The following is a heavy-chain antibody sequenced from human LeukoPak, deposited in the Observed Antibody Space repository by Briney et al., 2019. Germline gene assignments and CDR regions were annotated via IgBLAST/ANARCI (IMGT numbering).Heavy chain of an antibody. CDR1: SGSFSGYY. CDR2: INHSGST. D-gene: IGHD6-13*01. J-gene: IGHJ6*02. Sequence: TSETLSLTCAVYSGSFSGYYWNWIRQPPGKGLEWIGEINHSGSTNYNPSLKSRVAISVDTSKNQFSLKLSSVTAADTAVYYCARGDSSSWYPLNYYYYGMDVWGQGTTVTVSS. V-gene: IGHV4-34*01. CDR3: ARGDSSSWYPLNYYYYGMDV.